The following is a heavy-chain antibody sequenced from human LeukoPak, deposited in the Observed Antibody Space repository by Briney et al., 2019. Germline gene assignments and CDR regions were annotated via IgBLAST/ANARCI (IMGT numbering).Heavy chain of an antibody. Sequence: GGSLRLSCAASGFTLRDYAMTWVRQAPGKGLEWVPAISGSGGSTYYADSVKGRFTISRDNSKNSLYLQMNSLRVEDTAVYYCAKDPTVAGTAEYFQHWGQGTLVTVSS. CDR2: ISGSGGST. CDR1: GFTLRDYA. V-gene: IGHV3-23*01. CDR3: AKDPTVAGTAEYFQH. J-gene: IGHJ1*01. D-gene: IGHD6-19*01.